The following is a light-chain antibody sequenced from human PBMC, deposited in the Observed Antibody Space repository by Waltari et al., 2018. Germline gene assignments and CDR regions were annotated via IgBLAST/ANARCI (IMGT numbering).Light chain of an antibody. CDR1: ISDLGHFHR. J-gene: IGLJ3*02. Sequence: QSALTQIPSVSGSPRQSVTISCTGTISDLGHFHRFSWYQKAPGTAPKLLIYEVTNRPSGVPDRFSGSKSGNTASLTISGLQADDEADYYCLSYTTSDTWVFGGGTKVTVL. V-gene: IGLV2-18*02. CDR2: EVT. CDR3: LSYTTSDTWV.